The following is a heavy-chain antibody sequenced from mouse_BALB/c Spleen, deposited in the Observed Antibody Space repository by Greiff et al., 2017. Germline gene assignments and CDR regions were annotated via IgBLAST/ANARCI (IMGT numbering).Heavy chain of an antibody. J-gene: IGHJ2*01. CDR1: GFTFSSYG. D-gene: IGHD1-2*01. Sequence: EVKLMESWGDLVKPGGSLKLSCAASGFTFSSYGMSWVRQTPDKRLEWVATISSGGSYTYYPDSVKGRFTISRDNAKNTLYLQMSSLKSEDTAMYYCARRATTAYDFESSGEGTPLTVSS. CDR2: ISSGGSYT. V-gene: IGHV5-6*02. CDR3: ARRATTAYDFES.